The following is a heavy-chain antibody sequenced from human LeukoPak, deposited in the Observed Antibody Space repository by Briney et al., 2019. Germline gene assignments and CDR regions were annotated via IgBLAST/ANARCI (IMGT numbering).Heavy chain of an antibody. Sequence: SETLSLTCTVSGGSISSGDYYWSWIRQPPGKGLEWIGYIYYSGSTYYNPSLKSRVTISVDTSKNQFSLKLSSVTAADTAVYYCARTAMGKGYYYYYMDVWGKGTTVTVSS. V-gene: IGHV4-30-4*08. CDR3: ARTAMGKGYYYYYMDV. D-gene: IGHD5-18*01. CDR2: IYYSGST. CDR1: GGSISSGDYY. J-gene: IGHJ6*03.